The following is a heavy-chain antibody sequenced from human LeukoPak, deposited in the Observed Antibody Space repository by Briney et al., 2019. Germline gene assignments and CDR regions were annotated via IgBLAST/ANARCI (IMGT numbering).Heavy chain of an antibody. J-gene: IGHJ5*01. Sequence: GGSLRLSCSASGFSFSSFGMHWVRQAPGKGLEWVAFIRHDGSNKFYRDSVRGRFTISRDNSKNTLYLQMNSLRTDDTAFYYCAKHTASDSWGHGTLVTVSS. D-gene: IGHD2-2*02. CDR2: IRHDGSNK. CDR1: GFSFSSFG. CDR3: AKHTASDS. V-gene: IGHV3-30*02.